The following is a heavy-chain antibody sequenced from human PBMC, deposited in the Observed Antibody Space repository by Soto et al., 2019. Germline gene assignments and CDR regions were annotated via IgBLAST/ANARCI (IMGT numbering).Heavy chain of an antibody. V-gene: IGHV3-30*18. CDR1: GFTFSSYG. Sequence: GGSLRLSCAASGFTFSSYGMHWVRQAPGKGLEWVAVISYDGSNKYYADSVKGRFTISRDNSKNTLYLQMNSLRAEDTAVYYCAKALHGAGVLRFLEWPLYYYYGMDVWGQGTTVTVSS. CDR2: ISYDGSNK. CDR3: AKALHGAGVLRFLEWPLYYYYGMDV. J-gene: IGHJ6*02. D-gene: IGHD3-3*01.